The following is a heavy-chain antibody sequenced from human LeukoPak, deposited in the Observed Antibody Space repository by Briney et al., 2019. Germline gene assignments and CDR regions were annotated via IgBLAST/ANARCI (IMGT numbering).Heavy chain of an antibody. CDR2: ICPDGPVT. Sequence: RSGGSLRLSCAASGNYCMHWVRQAPGKGPMWVSRICPDGPVTNYADSVKARFSISRDNARNTVYLQMNSLRAEDTAIYYCVRDFRSADYWGQGTLVTVSS. CDR3: VRDFRSADY. CDR1: GNYC. V-gene: IGHV3-74*01. J-gene: IGHJ4*02.